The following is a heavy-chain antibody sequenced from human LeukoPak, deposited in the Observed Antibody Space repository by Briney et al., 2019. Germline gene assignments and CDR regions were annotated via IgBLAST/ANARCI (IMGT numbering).Heavy chain of an antibody. J-gene: IGHJ5*02. V-gene: IGHV3-21*01. Sequence: RGSLRLSCAPPGFYFGTYAMNWVRHAPGEGLEWVSSISSGSSVIYYADSVKGRFTISRDNAKNSRYLQMNSLRAEDTAIYYCAREQGGERWFDPWGQGTLVTVSS. D-gene: IGHD3-16*01. CDR1: GFYFGTYA. CDR3: AREQGGERWFDP. CDR2: ISSGSSVI.